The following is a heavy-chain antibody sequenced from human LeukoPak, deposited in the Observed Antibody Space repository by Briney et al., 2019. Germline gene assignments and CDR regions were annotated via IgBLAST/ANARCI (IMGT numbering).Heavy chain of an antibody. CDR1: GYTYTSYG. D-gene: IGHD3-3*01. Sequence: ASVKVSCKASGYTYTSYGISWVRQAPGQGLEWMGWISAYNGNTNYAQKLQGRVTMTTDTSTSTAYMELRSLRSDDTAVYYCARARSLDYDFWSGYGTPYDYWGQGTLVTVSS. CDR2: ISAYNGNT. CDR3: ARARSLDYDFWSGYGTPYDY. V-gene: IGHV1-18*01. J-gene: IGHJ4*02.